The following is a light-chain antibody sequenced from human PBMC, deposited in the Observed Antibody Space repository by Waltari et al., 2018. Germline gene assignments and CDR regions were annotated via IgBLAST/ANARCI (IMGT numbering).Light chain of an antibody. CDR1: QGITSY. CDR3: QQGHSHPLT. CDR2: YTN. Sequence: DIQMSQSPSSLSASVGDRVTITCRASQGITSYLNWYQQKPGKAPKLLIYYTNSLPSGVPSRFSGSGSGTEFTLTISSLQPEDFATYYCQQGHSHPLTFGGGTKVEIK. V-gene: IGKV1-39*01. J-gene: IGKJ4*01.